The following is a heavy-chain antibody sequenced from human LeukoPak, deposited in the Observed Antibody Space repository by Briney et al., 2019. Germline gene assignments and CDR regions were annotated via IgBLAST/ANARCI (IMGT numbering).Heavy chain of an antibody. CDR2: IYYSGST. V-gene: IGHV4-59*01. J-gene: IGHJ5*01. Sequence: SETLSLTCTVSGDSFRSYYWSWIRQPPGKGLEWIGYIYYSGSTNYNPSPKSRVTISVDTSKNQFSLKLNSVTAADTAVYYCARGRNLEWFDYWGQGTLVTVSS. CDR1: GDSFRSYY. D-gene: IGHD3-3*01. CDR3: ARGRNLEWFDY.